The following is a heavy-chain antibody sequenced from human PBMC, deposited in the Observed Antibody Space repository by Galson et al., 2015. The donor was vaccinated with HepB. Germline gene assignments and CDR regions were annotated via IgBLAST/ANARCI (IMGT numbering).Heavy chain of an antibody. CDR2: ISAYNGKT. Sequence: SVKVSCKASGYTFASYGISWVRQAPGQGLEWMAWISAYNGKTNYAQKLQGRVTMTTDTSKNQFSLKLSSVTAADTAVYYCARWQQLTTPYYFDYWGQGTLVTVSS. J-gene: IGHJ4*02. CDR3: ARWQQLTTPYYFDY. CDR1: GYTFASYG. D-gene: IGHD6-13*01. V-gene: IGHV1-18*01.